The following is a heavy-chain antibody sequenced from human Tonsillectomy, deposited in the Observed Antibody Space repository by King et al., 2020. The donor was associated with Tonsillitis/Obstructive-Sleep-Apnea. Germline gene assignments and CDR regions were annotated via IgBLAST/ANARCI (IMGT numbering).Heavy chain of an antibody. V-gene: IGHV3-72*01. J-gene: IGHJ4*02. CDR1: GFTFSDYY. D-gene: IGHD2-8*01. CDR3: VRGRNGFVY. Sequence: VQLVESGGGLVQPGGSLRLSCAASGFTFSDYYMDWVRQAPGKRLEWVGRTRNKANGYTTEYAASVKGRFTVSRDDSKNSLYLQMNSLKTEDTAMYYCVRGRNGFVYWGQGTLVTVSS. CDR2: TRNKANGYTT.